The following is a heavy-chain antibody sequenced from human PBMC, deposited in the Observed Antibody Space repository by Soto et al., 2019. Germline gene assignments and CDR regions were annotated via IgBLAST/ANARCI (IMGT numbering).Heavy chain of an antibody. V-gene: IGHV4-59*08. CDR2: IYDSETT. CDR3: ARRTIYGDYDAFDI. CDR1: GASISSYY. D-gene: IGHD4-17*01. J-gene: IGHJ3*02. Sequence: PSETLSLNCTVSGASISSYYWNWIRQPPGKGLEWIGYIYDSETTNYNPSLKSRVTISVDTSKNQFSLNLRSVTAADTAVYYCARRTIYGDYDAFDIWGQGTMVTVSS.